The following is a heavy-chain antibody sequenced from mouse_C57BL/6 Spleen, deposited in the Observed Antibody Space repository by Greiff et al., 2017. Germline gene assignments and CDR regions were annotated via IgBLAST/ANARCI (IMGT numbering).Heavy chain of an antibody. CDR2: INPNNGGT. D-gene: IGHD1-1*01. Sequence: VQLQQSGPELVKPGASVKISCKASGYTFTDYSMNWVKQSHGKSLGWIGDINPNNGGTSYNKKFKGKATWTVDKSSSTAYMELRSLTSEDSAVYYWAKRDYGSLDYWGQGTTLTVSS. J-gene: IGHJ2*01. V-gene: IGHV1-26*01. CDR3: AKRDYGSLDY. CDR1: GYTFTDYS.